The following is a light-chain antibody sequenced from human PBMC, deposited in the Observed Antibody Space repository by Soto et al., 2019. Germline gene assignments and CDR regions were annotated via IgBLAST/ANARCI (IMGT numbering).Light chain of an antibody. J-gene: IGKJ1*01. CDR1: ESVGTN. V-gene: IGKV3-15*01. CDR2: GAS. CDR3: QQYHNWPRT. Sequence: EIVMTQYPASMSMSPGERATHSCSANESVGTNLAWYQQKPGQAPRLLIYGASTRATGIPARFSGSGSGTEFTLAIRSLESEDFAVYFCQQYHNWPRTFGQGTKVEIK.